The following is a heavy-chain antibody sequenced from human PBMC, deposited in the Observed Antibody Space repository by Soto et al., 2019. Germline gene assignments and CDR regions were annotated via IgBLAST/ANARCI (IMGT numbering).Heavy chain of an antibody. V-gene: IGHV3-64D*08. J-gene: IGHJ4*02. CDR2: ISSNGGST. Sequence: GGSLRLSCSASGFTFSSYAMHWVRQAPGKGLEYVSAISSNGGSTYYADSVKGRFTISRDNSKNTLYLQMSSLRAEDTAVYYCVKEGSSGWSTLDYWGQGTLFTVSS. D-gene: IGHD6-19*01. CDR1: GFTFSSYA. CDR3: VKEGSSGWSTLDY.